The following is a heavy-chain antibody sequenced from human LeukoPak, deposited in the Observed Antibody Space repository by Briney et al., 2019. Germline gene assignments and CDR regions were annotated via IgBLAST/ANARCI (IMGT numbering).Heavy chain of an antibody. Sequence: GGSLRLSCAASGFTFSSYWMHWVRQAPGKGLVWVSRINSDGSSTSYADSVKGRFTISRDNAKNTLYLQMNSLRAEDTAVYYCAREWELLSPDAFDIWGQGTMVTVSS. D-gene: IGHD1-26*01. CDR1: GFTFSSYW. CDR3: AREWELLSPDAFDI. J-gene: IGHJ3*02. CDR2: INSDGSST. V-gene: IGHV3-74*01.